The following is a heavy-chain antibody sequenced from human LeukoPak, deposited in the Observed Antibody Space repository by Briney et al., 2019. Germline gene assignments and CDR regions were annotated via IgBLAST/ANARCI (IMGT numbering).Heavy chain of an antibody. D-gene: IGHD6-13*01. CDR1: GFTFSSYW. CDR3: ARDSADSSSWYIGALDI. CDR2: IKQDGSEK. J-gene: IGHJ3*02. Sequence: GGSLRLSCAASGFTFSSYWMSWVRQAPGKGLEWVANIKQDGSEKYYVDSVKGRFTISRDNAKNSLYLQMNSLRAEDTAVYYCARDSADSSSWYIGALDIWGQGTMVTVSS. V-gene: IGHV3-7*03.